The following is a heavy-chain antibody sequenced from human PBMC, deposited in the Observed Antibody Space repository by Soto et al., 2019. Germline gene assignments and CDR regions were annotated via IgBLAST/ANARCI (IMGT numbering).Heavy chain of an antibody. D-gene: IGHD3-9*01. J-gene: IGHJ4*02. V-gene: IGHV3-66*01. CDR2: IYSGGST. CDR1: GFTVSSNY. Sequence: EVQLVESGGDLVQPGGSLRLSCAASGFTVSSNYMSWVRQAPGKGLEWVSVIYSGGSTYYADSVKGRFTISRDNSKNTLYLQMNSLRAEDTAVYYCARDLGPLRYFDWNFDYWGQGTLVTVSS. CDR3: ARDLGPLRYFDWNFDY.